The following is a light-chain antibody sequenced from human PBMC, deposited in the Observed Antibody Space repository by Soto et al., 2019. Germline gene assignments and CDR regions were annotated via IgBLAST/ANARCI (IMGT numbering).Light chain of an antibody. CDR2: AVT. J-gene: IGLJ1*01. V-gene: IGLV2-14*01. CDR3: SSYTSSSTL. CDR1: SSDVGGYNY. Sequence: QSALTQPASVSGSPGQSITISCTGTSSDVGGYNYVSWYQQHPGKAPKLMIYAVTDRPSGVSSRFSGPKSGNTASLTISGLQAEDEADYYCSSYTSSSTLFGTGTKVTV.